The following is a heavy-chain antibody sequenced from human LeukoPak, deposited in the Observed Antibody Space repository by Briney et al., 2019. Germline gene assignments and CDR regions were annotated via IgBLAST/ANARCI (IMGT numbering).Heavy chain of an antibody. CDR2: INPNSGGT. V-gene: IGHV1-2*02. Sequence: ASVKVSCKASGYTFTGYYLHWVRQAPGQGLEWMGWINPNSGGTNYAQKFQGRVTMTRDTSITTAYMDPIRLTSDDTAVYYCAREMGRGSYYFDYWGQGTLVTVSS. CDR3: AREMGRGSYYFDY. J-gene: IGHJ4*02. D-gene: IGHD3-10*01. CDR1: GYTFTGYY.